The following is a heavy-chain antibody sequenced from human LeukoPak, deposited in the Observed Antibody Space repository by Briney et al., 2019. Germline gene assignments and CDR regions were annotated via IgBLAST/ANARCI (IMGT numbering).Heavy chain of an antibody. J-gene: IGHJ6*03. D-gene: IGHD1-14*01. CDR1: GFTFSSYW. V-gene: IGHV3-74*01. CDR3: ARDWRGDSRNYYYYYMDV. Sequence: GGSLRLSCAASGFTFSSYWMHWVRQAPGKGLVWVSRINSDASSRNYADFVKGRFTISRDNAKNTLYLQMNSLRAEDTAIYYCARDWRGDSRNYYYYYMDVWGKGTTVTVSS. CDR2: INSDASSR.